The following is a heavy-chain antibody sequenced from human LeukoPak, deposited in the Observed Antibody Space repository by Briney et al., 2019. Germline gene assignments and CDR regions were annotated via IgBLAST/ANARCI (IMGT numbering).Heavy chain of an antibody. V-gene: IGHV4-61*01. CDR1: GGSFSSGSYY. J-gene: IGHJ3*02. CDR3: ARDSPPGDAFDI. Sequence: SETLSLTCTVSGGSFSSGSYYWSWIRQPPGTGLEWIGYIYYSGSTNYNPSLKSRVTISVDTSKNQFSLKLSSVTAADTAVYYCARDSPPGDAFDIWGQGTMVTVSS. CDR2: IYYSGST.